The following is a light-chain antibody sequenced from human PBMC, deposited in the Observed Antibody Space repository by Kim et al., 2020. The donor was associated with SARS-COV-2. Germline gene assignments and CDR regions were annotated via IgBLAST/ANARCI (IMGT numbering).Light chain of an antibody. CDR3: QQYNSYPPT. J-gene: IGKJ4*01. Sequence: ASVGARVTITCRASQSISSWLAWYQQKPGKAPKLLIYKASSLESGVPSRFSGSGSGTEFTLTISSLQPDDFATYYCQQYNSYPPTFGGGTKVDIK. V-gene: IGKV1-5*03. CDR1: QSISSW. CDR2: KAS.